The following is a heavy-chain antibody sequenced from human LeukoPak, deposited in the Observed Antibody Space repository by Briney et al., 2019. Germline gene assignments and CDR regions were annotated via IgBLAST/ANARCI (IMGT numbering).Heavy chain of an antibody. D-gene: IGHD3-22*01. CDR3: ATRGYDSSGYYLRC. J-gene: IGHJ4*02. Sequence: ASVKVSCKASGYTFTSYDINWVRQATGQGLEWMGWMNPNSGNTGYAQKFQGRVTMTEDTSTDTAYMELSSLRSEDTAVYYCATRGYDSSGYYLRCWGQGTLVTVSS. CDR2: MNPNSGNT. V-gene: IGHV1-8*01. CDR1: GYTFTSYD.